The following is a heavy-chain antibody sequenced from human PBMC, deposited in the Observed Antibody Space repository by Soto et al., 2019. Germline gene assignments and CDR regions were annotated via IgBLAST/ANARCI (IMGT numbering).Heavy chain of an antibody. V-gene: IGHV1-3*01. J-gene: IGHJ3*02. D-gene: IGHD2-2*01. CDR3: PTGRGSADIVVVPAALDACDI. CDR1: GYTFTSYA. Sequence: ASVKVSCKASGYTFTSYAMHWVRQAPGQRLEWMGWINAGNGNTKYSQKFQGRVTITRDTSASTAYMELSSLRSEDTAVYYCPTGRGSADIVVVPAALDACDIWGQGTMVTVSS. CDR2: INAGNGNT.